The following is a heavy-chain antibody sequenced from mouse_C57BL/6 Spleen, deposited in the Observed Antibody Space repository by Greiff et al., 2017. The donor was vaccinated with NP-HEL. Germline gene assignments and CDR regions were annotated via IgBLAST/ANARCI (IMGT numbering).Heavy chain of an antibody. CDR2: ISDGGSYT. Sequence: EVHLVESGGGLVKPGGSLKLSCAASGFTFSSYAMSWVRQTPEKRLEWVATISDGGSYTYYPDNVKGRFTISRDNAKNNLYLQMSHLKSEDTAMYYCAREGTGTRYFDVWGTGTTVTVSS. J-gene: IGHJ1*03. V-gene: IGHV5-4*01. CDR3: AREGTGTRYFDV. CDR1: GFTFSSYA. D-gene: IGHD4-1*01.